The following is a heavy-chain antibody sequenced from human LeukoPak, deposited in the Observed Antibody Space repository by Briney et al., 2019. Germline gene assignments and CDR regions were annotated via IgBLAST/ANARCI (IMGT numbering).Heavy chain of an antibody. CDR2: ISYDGSNK. D-gene: IGHD3-22*01. J-gene: IGHJ3*01. Sequence: LILSCSASEFTFSSYAMHWVRQAPGEGLEWVAVISYDGSNKYYANSVKGRFTISRDNSKNTLYLQMKSLRAEDKPVYYCASESYYDSSGYYVADAFDVWGQGTMVTVSS. V-gene: IGHV3-30*04. CDR3: ASESYYDSSGYYVADAFDV. CDR1: EFTFSSYA.